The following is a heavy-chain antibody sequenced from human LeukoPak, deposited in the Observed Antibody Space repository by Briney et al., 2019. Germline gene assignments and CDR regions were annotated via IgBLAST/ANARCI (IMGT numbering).Heavy chain of an antibody. J-gene: IGHJ3*01. CDR1: GGSISSNY. CDR3: ARGLIVVANTGTFDF. V-gene: IGHV4-59*01. D-gene: IGHD3-22*01. CDR2: IYYTGST. Sequence: SETLSLTCTVSGGSISSNYWNWIRQPPGKGLEWMGYIYYTGSTSYNPSLKNRVTISADTSKNQFSLKLTSVTAADTAVYYCARGLIVVANTGTFDFWGQGTAVTVSS.